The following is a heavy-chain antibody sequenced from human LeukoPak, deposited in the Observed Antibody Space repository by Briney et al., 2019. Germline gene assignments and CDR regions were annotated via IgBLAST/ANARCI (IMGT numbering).Heavy chain of an antibody. CDR2: INANSGGT. CDR3: ARDVSSTPNWEFDY. D-gene: IGHD1-26*01. Sequence: GASVKVSCKTAGYTFAYYFIHWVGQAPGQGREWMGRINANSGGTEYQQKFQGRGTMTRDTSISTAYVEVNWLISDDTAIYYCARDVSSTPNWEFDYWGQGTLVTVSS. CDR1: GYTFAYYF. V-gene: IGHV1-2*06. J-gene: IGHJ4*02.